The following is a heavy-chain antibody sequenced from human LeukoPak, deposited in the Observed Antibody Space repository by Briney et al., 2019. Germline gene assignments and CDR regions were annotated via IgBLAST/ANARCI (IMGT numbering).Heavy chain of an antibody. J-gene: IGHJ5*02. CDR1: GFTLSNYA. Sequence: GGSLRLSCAASGFTLSNYAMSWVRQAPGKGLEWVSAISARGITYYADAVKGRFSISRGNSKNTLSLQVNRLRVEDTAVYYCAKEEGSSSFRWFDPWGQGTLVTVSS. V-gene: IGHV3-23*01. CDR2: ISARGIT. D-gene: IGHD6-6*01. CDR3: AKEEGSSSFRWFDP.